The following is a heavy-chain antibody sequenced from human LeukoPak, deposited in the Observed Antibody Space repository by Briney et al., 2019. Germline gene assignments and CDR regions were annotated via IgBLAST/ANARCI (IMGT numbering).Heavy chain of an antibody. CDR3: AREALYYYYGMDV. J-gene: IGHJ6*02. CDR1: GYTFTGYY. CDR2: INPNSGGT. Sequence: ASVKVSCKASGYTFTGYYMHWVRQAPGQGLEWMGWINPNSGGTNYAQKFQGRVTMTRDTSISTAYMELSRLRSDDTAMYYCAREALYYYYGMDVWGQGTTVTVSS. V-gene: IGHV1-2*02.